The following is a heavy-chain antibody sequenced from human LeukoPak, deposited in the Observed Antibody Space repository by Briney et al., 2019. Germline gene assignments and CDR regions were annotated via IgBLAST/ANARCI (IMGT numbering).Heavy chain of an antibody. V-gene: IGHV4-59*02. J-gene: IGHJ4*02. D-gene: IGHD2-2*01. CDR3: ARDGGYCSSTSCLP. Sequence: PSETLSLTCTVSGGSVSSYYWSWVRQPPGKGLEWIGYIYHSGSTYYNPSLKSRVTISVDRSKNQFSLKLSSVTAADTAVYYCARDGGYCSSTSCLPWGQGTLVTVSS. CDR1: GGSVSSYY. CDR2: IYHSGST.